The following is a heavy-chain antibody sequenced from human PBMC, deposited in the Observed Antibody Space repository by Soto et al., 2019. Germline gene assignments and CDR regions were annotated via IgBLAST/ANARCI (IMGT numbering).Heavy chain of an antibody. CDR1: GYTFTSYD. V-gene: IGHV1-8*01. J-gene: IGHJ4*02. Sequence: ASVKVSCKASGYTFTSYDINWVRQATGQGLEWMGWMNPNSGNTGYAQKFQGRVTMTRDTSISTAYMELSSLRSEDTAVYYCVRGYISSWYGFDWGQGTLVTVSS. D-gene: IGHD6-13*01. CDR2: MNPNSGNT. CDR3: VRGYISSWYGFD.